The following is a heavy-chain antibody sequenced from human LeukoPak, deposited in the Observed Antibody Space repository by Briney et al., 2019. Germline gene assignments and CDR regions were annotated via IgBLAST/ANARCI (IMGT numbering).Heavy chain of an antibody. CDR3: ARGYYGSGSGNWFDP. CDR1: GGSFSGYY. J-gene: IGHJ5*02. D-gene: IGHD3-10*01. Sequence: SETLSLTCAVYGGSFSGYYWSWLRQPPGKGLEWFGEINDSGSNNYNTSLKSRVSISVDTSKNQFSLKLSSVTAADTAVYYCARGYYGSGSGNWFDPWGQGTLVTVSS. CDR2: INDSGSN. V-gene: IGHV4-34*01.